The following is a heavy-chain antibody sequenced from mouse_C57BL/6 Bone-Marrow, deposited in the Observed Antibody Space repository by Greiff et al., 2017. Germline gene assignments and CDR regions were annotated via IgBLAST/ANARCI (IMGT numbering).Heavy chain of an antibody. D-gene: IGHD2-4*01. J-gene: IGHJ4*01. CDR1: GFTFSDYY. CDR2: ISNGGGST. CDR3: ARRYYDDEGGEYYAMDY. V-gene: IGHV5-12*01. Sequence: EVQLMESGGGLVQPGGSLKLSCAASGFTFSDYYMYWVRQTPEKRLEWVAYISNGGGSTYYPDTVKGRFTISRDNAKNTLYLQMSRLKSEDTAMYYCARRYYDDEGGEYYAMDYWGQGTTVTVSS.